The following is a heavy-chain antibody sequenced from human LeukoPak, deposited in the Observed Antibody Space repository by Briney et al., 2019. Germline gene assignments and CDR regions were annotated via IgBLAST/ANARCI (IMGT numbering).Heavy chain of an antibody. D-gene: IGHD4-17*01. CDR3: ARVRALWAYYFDY. Sequence: PGGSLRLSCAASGFTFSSYAMHWVRQAPGKGLEWVAVISYDGSNKYYADSVKGRFTTSRDNSKNTLYLQMNTLRAENTAVYYCARVRALWAYYFDYWGQGTLVTVSS. CDR2: ISYDGSNK. CDR1: GFTFSSYA. V-gene: IGHV3-30-3*01. J-gene: IGHJ4*02.